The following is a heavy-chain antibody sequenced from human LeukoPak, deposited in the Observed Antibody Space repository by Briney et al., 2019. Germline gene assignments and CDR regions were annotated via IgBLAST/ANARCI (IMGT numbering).Heavy chain of an antibody. CDR2: INQSGST. D-gene: IGHD2-15*01. V-gene: IGHV4-34*01. CDR3: AREPGYCSDGRCYGGWFDP. Sequence: PSETLSLTCAVYGGSFSDYYWSWIRQPPGKGLEWIGEINQSGSTICNPSLKSRVTISVDTTKNQFSLNLRSVTAADTAVYFCAREPGYCSDGRCYGGWFDPWGQGTLVSVSS. CDR1: GGSFSDYY. J-gene: IGHJ5*02.